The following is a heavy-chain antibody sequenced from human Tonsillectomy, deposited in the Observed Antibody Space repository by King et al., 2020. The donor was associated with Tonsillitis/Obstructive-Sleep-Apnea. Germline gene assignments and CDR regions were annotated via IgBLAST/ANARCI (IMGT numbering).Heavy chain of an antibody. V-gene: IGHV5-51*01. D-gene: IGHD1-26*01. J-gene: IGHJ4*01. CDR3: ARGPYSGTYFDY. CDR2: IYPGDSDI. Sequence: DVQLVESGAEVKKPGESLKISCTGSGYNFANSWIAWVRQTPGKGLEWMAIIYPGDSDIKYSPSFQGQVSISADKSLSTAYLQWSSLKASDTAMYYCARGPYSGTYFDYWGHGTLVTVSS. CDR1: GYNFANSW.